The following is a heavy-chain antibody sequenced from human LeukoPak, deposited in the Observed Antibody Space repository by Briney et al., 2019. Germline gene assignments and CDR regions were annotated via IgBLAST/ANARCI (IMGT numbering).Heavy chain of an antibody. D-gene: IGHD4-11*01. J-gene: IGHJ6*02. CDR3: ATGIRLQVALDYYYYYGMDV. CDR1: GYTLTELS. V-gene: IGHV1-24*01. CDR2: FDPEDGET. Sequence: AASVNVSCKVSGYTLTELSMHWVRQAPGKGLEWVGGFDPEDGETIYAQKFQGRVTMTEDTSTDTAYMELSSLRSEDTAVYYCATGIRLQVALDYYYYYGMDVWGQGATVTVSS.